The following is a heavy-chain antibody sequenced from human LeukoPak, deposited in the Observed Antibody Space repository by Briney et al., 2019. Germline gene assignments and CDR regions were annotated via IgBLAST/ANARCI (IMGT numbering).Heavy chain of an antibody. Sequence: GGSLRLSCVASGFTFRSYWMTWVRQAPGKGLEWVANIKEDGGEGYYVDSVKGRFTVPRDNAKNSLYLQLTSLRAEDTAVYYCATRYCTISACRASSYKSFDVWGKGTTVIVSS. CDR1: GFTFRSYW. V-gene: IGHV3-7*01. CDR2: IKEDGGEG. D-gene: IGHD2-8*01. CDR3: ATRYCTISACRASSYKSFDV. J-gene: IGHJ6*04.